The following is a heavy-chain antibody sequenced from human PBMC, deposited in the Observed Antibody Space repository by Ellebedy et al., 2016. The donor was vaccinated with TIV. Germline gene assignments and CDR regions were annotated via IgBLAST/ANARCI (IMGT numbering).Heavy chain of an antibody. CDR3: VRESQYYDFWSGYFRSLEGHAFDI. CDR2: INSDGSST. Sequence: GESLKISCAASAFTFSNYWMHWVRQAPGKGLVWVLRINSDGSSTTYADSVKGRFTISRDNAKNTLYLQMNSLRAEDTAVYYCVRESQYYDFWSGYFRSLEGHAFDIWGQGTMVTVSS. CDR1: AFTFSNYW. J-gene: IGHJ3*02. V-gene: IGHV3-74*01. D-gene: IGHD3-3*01.